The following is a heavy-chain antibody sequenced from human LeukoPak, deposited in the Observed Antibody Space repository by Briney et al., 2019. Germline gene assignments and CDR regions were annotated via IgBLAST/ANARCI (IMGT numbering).Heavy chain of an antibody. D-gene: IGHD6-13*01. CDR2: INSDGSST. V-gene: IGHV3-74*01. CDR1: GFTFRSYG. CDR3: ARPTVVAAALKY. Sequence: PGGPLRLSWAASGFTFRSYGMHGFPKAPGKGLLGVSRINSDGSSTSYADSVKGRFTISRDNAKNTLYLQMNSLRAEDTAVYYCARPTVVAAALKYWGQGTLVTVSS. J-gene: IGHJ4*02.